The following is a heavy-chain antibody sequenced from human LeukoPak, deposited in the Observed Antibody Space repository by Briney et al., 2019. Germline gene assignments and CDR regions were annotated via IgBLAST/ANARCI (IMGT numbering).Heavy chain of an antibody. CDR3: ARENAGYSSGWFPGYHFDY. V-gene: IGHV3-53*01. D-gene: IGHD6-19*01. CDR1: GFTVSSNY. J-gene: IGHJ4*02. Sequence: PGGSLRLSCAASGFTVSSNYMSWVRQAPGKGLEWVSVIYSGGSTYYADSVKGRFTISRDNSKNTLYLQMNSLRAEDTAVYYCARENAGYSSGWFPGYHFDYWGQGTLVTVSS. CDR2: IYSGGST.